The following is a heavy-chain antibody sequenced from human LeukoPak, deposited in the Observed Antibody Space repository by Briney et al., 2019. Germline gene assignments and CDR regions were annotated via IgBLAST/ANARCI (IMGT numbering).Heavy chain of an antibody. D-gene: IGHD2-21*01. V-gene: IGHV4-4*09. Sequence: GSLRLSCAASGFTFSSYAMSWVRQSPGKGLEWIGYIFTSGWTDYNPSLKSRVTMSVDTSKNQLSMELRFLTAADTAVYYCATSHDVKTAPYDLWGQGTLVTVSS. J-gene: IGHJ5*02. CDR3: ATSHDVKTAPYDL. CDR1: GFTFSSYA. CDR2: IFTSGWT.